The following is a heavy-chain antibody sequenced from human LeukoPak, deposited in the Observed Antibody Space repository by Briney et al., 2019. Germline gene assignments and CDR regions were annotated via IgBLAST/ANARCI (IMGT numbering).Heavy chain of an antibody. CDR3: AKDLLGRASEDDY. Sequence: GRSLRLSCAASGFTFSSYGMHWVRQAPGKGLEWVAVISYDGSNNYYADSVKGRFTISRDNSKNTLYLQMNSLRAEDTAVYYCAKDLLGRASEDDYWGQGTLVTVSS. D-gene: IGHD5-24*01. J-gene: IGHJ4*02. V-gene: IGHV3-30*18. CDR2: ISYDGSNN. CDR1: GFTFSSYG.